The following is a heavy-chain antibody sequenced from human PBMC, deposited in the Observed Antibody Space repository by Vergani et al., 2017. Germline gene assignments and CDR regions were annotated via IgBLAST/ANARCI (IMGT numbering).Heavy chain of an antibody. CDR3: ARVPRGDFWSGYYRDYYYYYYMDV. J-gene: IGHJ6*03. D-gene: IGHD3-3*01. Sequence: QVQLQESGPGLVKPSETLSLTCTVSGGSVSSGSYYWSWIRQPAGKGLEWIGYIYYSGSTNYNPSLKSRVTISVDTSKNQFSLKLSSVTAADTAVYYCARVPRGDFWSGYYRDYYYYYYMDVWGKGTTVTVSS. CDR2: IYYSGST. CDR1: GGSVSSGSYY. V-gene: IGHV4-61*10.